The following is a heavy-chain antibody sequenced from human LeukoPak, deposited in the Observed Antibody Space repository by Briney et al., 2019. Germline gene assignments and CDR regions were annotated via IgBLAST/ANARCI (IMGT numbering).Heavy chain of an antibody. CDR1: GYSFTSYW. CDR3: ARHDITMVRGVPGAFDI. D-gene: IGHD3-10*01. CDR2: IYPGDSDT. J-gene: IGHJ3*02. V-gene: IGHV5-51*01. Sequence: GESLKISCKGSGYSFTSYWIGWVRQMPGKGLEWVGIIYPGDSDTRYSPSFQGQVTISADKSISTAYLQWSSLKASDTAMYYCARHDITMVRGVPGAFDIWGQGTMVTVSS.